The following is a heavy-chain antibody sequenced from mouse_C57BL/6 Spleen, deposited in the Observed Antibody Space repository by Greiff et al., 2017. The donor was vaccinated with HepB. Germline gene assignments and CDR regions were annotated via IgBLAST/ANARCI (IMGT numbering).Heavy chain of an antibody. CDR2: IWGVGST. CDR1: GFSLTSYG. Sequence: VQRVESGPGLVAPSQTLSITCTVSGFSLTSYGVDWVRQSPGKGLEWLGVIWGVGSTNYNSALNSRLSISKDNSKSQVFLKMNSLQTDDTAMYYCSSGGPYGSSSWFAYWGQGTLVTVSA. J-gene: IGHJ3*01. D-gene: IGHD1-1*01. V-gene: IGHV2-6*01. CDR3: SSGGPYGSSSWFAY.